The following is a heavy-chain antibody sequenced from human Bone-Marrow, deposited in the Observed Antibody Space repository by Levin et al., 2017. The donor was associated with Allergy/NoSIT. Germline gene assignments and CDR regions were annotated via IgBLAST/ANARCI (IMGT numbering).Heavy chain of an antibody. CDR2: INISSGTI. J-gene: IGHJ4*02. CDR3: VRGLRDY. CDR1: GFTFSSYS. Sequence: PGGSLRLSCATSGFTFSSYSMNWVRQAPGKGLEWVSYINISSGTIYYADSVKGRFTISRDNPKKSLSLQMSSLRVEDTAVYYCVRGLRDYWGQGTLVAV. V-gene: IGHV3-48*01.